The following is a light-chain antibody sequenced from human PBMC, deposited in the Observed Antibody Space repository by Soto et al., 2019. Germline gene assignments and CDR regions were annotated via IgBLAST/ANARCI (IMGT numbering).Light chain of an antibody. Sequence: EIVLTQSPGTLSLSPGDRAPLSCRASQSVAISYLAWYQQKPGQAPRLVIHGASNRATGIPDRFSGSGSGTDFTLTISRLEPEDFAVYYCQQYGGSPLTFGGGTKVDIK. CDR1: QSVAISY. CDR2: GAS. V-gene: IGKV3-20*01. J-gene: IGKJ4*01. CDR3: QQYGGSPLT.